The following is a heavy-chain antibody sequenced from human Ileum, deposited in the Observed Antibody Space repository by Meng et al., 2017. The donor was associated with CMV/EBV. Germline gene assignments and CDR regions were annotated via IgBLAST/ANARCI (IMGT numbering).Heavy chain of an antibody. CDR1: GFTFSDYG. Sequence: GGSLRLSCAASGFTFSDYGIHWVRQAPGRGLEWVAVVSNDGNNQYYTDSVKGRFIISRDNSKNTMYLQMNSLSAEDTALYYCARGKRGNFFDLWGQGTLVTVSS. CDR3: ARGKRGNFFDL. V-gene: IGHV3-30*19. J-gene: IGHJ4*02. D-gene: IGHD3-10*01. CDR2: VSNDGNNQ.